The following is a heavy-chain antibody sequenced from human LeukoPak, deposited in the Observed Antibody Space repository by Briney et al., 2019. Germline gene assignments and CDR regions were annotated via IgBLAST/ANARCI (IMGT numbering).Heavy chain of an antibody. CDR3: ARGPPYGSGSYQVYYYGMDV. J-gene: IGHJ6*02. CDR1: GFTFSDYY. CDR2: ISSSGSTI. D-gene: IGHD3-10*01. V-gene: IGHV3-11*01. Sequence: GGSLRLSCAASGFTFSDYYMSLIRQAPGKGLEWVSYISSSGSTIYYADSVKGRFTISRDNAKNSLYLQMNSLRAEDTAVYYCARGPPYGSGSYQVYYYGMDVWGQGTTVTVSS.